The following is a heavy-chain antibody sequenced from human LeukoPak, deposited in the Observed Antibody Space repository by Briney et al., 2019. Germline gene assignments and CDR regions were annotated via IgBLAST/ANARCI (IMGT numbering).Heavy chain of an antibody. CDR1: GFTFSSYA. Sequence: GGSLRLSCAASGFTFSSYAMSWVRQAPGKGLEWVSAISGSGGSTFYADSVRGRFTISRDNSKNTLYLQMNSLRAEDTAVYYCAKDQYCTSTSCYVGYWGQGTLVTVSS. J-gene: IGHJ4*02. D-gene: IGHD2-2*01. V-gene: IGHV3-23*01. CDR3: AKDQYCTSTSCYVGY. CDR2: ISGSGGST.